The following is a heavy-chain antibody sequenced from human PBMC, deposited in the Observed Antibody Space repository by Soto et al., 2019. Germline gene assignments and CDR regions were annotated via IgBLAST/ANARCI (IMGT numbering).Heavy chain of an antibody. Sequence: GGSLRLACPTSGFPFSDYYMSWIRQAPGKGLEWLSHISPKSTYRNYADSVKGRFTISRDNTKSSLFLQMNSLGVEDTAVYYCVRGGGGGLFEHWGQGVLVTVSS. CDR1: GFPFSDYY. CDR2: ISPKSTYR. D-gene: IGHD2-21*01. V-gene: IGHV3-11*06. CDR3: VRGGGGGLFEH. J-gene: IGHJ5*02.